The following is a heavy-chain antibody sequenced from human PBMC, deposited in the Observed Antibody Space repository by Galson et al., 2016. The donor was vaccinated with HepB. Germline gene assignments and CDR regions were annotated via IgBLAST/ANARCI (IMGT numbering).Heavy chain of an antibody. D-gene: IGHD2-2*01. Sequence: SLRLSCAASGFTFSSYGMHWVRQAPGKGLEWVAFISYDGSNKKYADSVKGRFTISRDNSKNSVFLQMNTLRPEDTAVYYCAREGTSRKTYWYLDLWGRGTLVTVSS. CDR1: GFTFSSYG. CDR3: AREGTSRKTYWYLDL. CDR2: ISYDGSNK. V-gene: IGHV3-30*03. J-gene: IGHJ2*01.